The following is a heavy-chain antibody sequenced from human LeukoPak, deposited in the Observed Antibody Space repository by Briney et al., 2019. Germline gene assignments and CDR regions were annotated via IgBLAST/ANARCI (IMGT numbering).Heavy chain of an antibody. CDR3: ARGEYCTGGSCYFDY. V-gene: IGHV3-48*03. J-gene: IGHJ4*02. D-gene: IGHD2-15*01. CDR2: ISSGGTNK. Sequence: GGSLRLSCAASGFTFSSYEMTWVRQAPGKGLEWVSDISSGGTNKYYADSVKGRFTISRDNAKNSLYLQMSSLRAEDTAIYYCARGEYCTGGSCYFDYWGQGTLVTVSS. CDR1: GFTFSSYE.